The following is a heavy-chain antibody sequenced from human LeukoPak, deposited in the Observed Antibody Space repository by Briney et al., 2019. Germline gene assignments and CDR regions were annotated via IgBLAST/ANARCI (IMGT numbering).Heavy chain of an antibody. D-gene: IGHD6-19*01. Sequence: GASVKVSCKTSGYNFLSHGFSWVRQAPGQGLEWMGGIIPIFGTPNYAQKFQGRVTIIANESTNTAYMELSSLRSEDTAVYYCARSKGDQWLVEEAWFDPWGQGTLVTVSS. J-gene: IGHJ5*02. CDR2: IIPIFGTP. V-gene: IGHV1-69*13. CDR3: ARSKGDQWLVEEAWFDP. CDR1: GYNFLSHG.